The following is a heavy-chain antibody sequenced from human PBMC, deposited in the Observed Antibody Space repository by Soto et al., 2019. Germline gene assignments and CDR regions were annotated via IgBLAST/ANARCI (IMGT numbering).Heavy chain of an antibody. CDR2: IDPDGSDT. CDR1: GFAFSRFP. CDR3: ATMAGTYPY. D-gene: IGHD1-26*01. Sequence: GGSLRLSCAASGFAFSRFPMHWVRQAPGKGLVWVSRIDPDGSDTTYADSVKGRFTISRDNAKNIVYLQISSLRAEDTALYYCATMAGTYPYWGQGTLVTVS. J-gene: IGHJ4*02. V-gene: IGHV3-74*01.